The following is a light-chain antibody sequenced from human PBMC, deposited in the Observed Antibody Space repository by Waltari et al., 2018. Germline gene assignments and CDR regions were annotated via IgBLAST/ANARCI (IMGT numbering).Light chain of an antibody. CDR3: HVWHPHVDPGV. V-gene: IGLV3-21*04. CDR1: NTGTYS. J-gene: IGLJ1*01. Sequence: SYVVTQPPSVSVPPGETATIPCGGDNTGTYSVHWYQQKAGPAPVLVIFYARDRPSGIPDRFSGSNSGNTATLTISRVEAGDEARYYCHVWHPHVDPGVFGTGTEVTVL. CDR2: YAR.